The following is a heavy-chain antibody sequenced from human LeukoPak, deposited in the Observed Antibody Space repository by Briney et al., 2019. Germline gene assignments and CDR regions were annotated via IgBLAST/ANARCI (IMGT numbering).Heavy chain of an antibody. CDR3: AKDRTVGIAVAGFFDY. CDR2: IRYDGSNK. V-gene: IGHV3-30*02. CDR1: GFTFSSYG. D-gene: IGHD6-19*01. Sequence: GGSLILSCAASGFTFSSYGMHWVRQAPGKGREGVAFIRYDGSNKYYADSVKGRFTISRDNSKNTLYLQMNSLRAEDTAVYYCAKDRTVGIAVAGFFDYWGQGTLVTVSS. J-gene: IGHJ4*02.